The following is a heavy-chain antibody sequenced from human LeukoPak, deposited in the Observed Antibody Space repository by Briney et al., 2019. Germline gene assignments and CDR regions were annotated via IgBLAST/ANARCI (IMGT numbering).Heavy chain of an antibody. D-gene: IGHD3-22*01. J-gene: IGHJ4*02. CDR3: ARHNTGDTSGYPFDY. Sequence: PSETLSLTCHVSGISINGFFWDWIRQTPGNGLEWLGDISYHGRANYNPSLESRLTMSVDASKNQFSVKLSSVTAADTAVYYCARHNTGDTSGYPFDYWGQGTLVTVSS. V-gene: IGHV4-59*08. CDR2: ISYHGRA. CDR1: GISINGFF.